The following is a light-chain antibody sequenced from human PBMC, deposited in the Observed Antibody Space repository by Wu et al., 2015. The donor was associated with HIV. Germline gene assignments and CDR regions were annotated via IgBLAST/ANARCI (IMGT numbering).Light chain of an antibody. Sequence: AIQMTQSPSSLSASVGDRVIITCRASQGIRNDLGWYQQKPGKAPKLLIYSASNLRSGVPSRFSGSGAGTDFTLTISSLQPDDFATYYCLQHSKYPRTFGQGTKVEI. CDR3: LQHSKYPRT. CDR2: SAS. CDR1: QGIRND. J-gene: IGKJ1*01. V-gene: IGKV1-6*01.